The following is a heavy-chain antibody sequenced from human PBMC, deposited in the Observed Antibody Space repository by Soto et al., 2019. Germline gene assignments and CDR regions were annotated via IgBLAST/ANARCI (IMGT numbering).Heavy chain of an antibody. J-gene: IGHJ6*02. CDR2: IMPLFGRP. CDR3: ATLLRMAGIGNYYYGMDV. D-gene: IGHD6-19*01. V-gene: IGHV1-69*12. CDR1: GGSFSDFA. Sequence: QVQLVQSGAEVKKPGSSMKVSCKASGGSFSDFAFSWVRQAPGQGPEWMGGIMPLFGRPAYAQKFRDRVTMTADESTSTVFVELRSLTSEDTAVYYCATLLRMAGIGNYYYGMDVWGQGTTVTVSS.